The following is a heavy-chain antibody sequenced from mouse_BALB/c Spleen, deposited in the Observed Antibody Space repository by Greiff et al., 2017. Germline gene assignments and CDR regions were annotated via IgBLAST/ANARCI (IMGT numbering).Heavy chain of an antibody. CDR3: ASPQTARATHFAY. V-gene: IGHV1-14*01. Sequence: EVQLQQSGPELVKPGASVKMSCKASGYTFTSYVMHWVKQKPGQGLEWIGYINPYNDGTKYNEKFKGKATLTSDKSSSTAYMELSSLTSEDSAVYDCASPQTARATHFAYWGQGTLVTVSA. D-gene: IGHD3-2*01. CDR2: INPYNDGT. CDR1: GYTFTSYV. J-gene: IGHJ3*01.